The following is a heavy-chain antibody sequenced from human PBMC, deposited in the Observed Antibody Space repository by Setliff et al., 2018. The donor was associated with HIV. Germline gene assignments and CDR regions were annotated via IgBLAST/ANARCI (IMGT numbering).Heavy chain of an antibody. CDR1: GFTFSSYA. V-gene: IGHV3-23*01. D-gene: IGHD4-4*01. Sequence: PGGSLRLSCAASGFTFSSYAMSWVRQAPGKGLEWVSTISGSGGSTYYADSVQGRFTISRDNAKNTLYLQMNSLRAEDTAVYYCVRDITTCWDVWGQGTTVTVSS. CDR3: VRDITTCWDV. J-gene: IGHJ6*02. CDR2: ISGSGGST.